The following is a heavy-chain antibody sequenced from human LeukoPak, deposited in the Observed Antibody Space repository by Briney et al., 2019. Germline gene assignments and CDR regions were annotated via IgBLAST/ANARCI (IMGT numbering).Heavy chain of an antibody. CDR3: ARVRDSSGYYRFDY. Sequence: ASVKVSCKASGGTFSSYAISWVRQAPGQGLEWMGGIIPIFGIANYAQKFQGRVTITADESTSTAYMELSSLRSEDTAVYYCARVRDSSGYYRFDYWGQGTLVTVSS. D-gene: IGHD3-22*01. CDR1: GGTFSSYA. CDR2: IIPIFGIA. J-gene: IGHJ4*02. V-gene: IGHV1-69*13.